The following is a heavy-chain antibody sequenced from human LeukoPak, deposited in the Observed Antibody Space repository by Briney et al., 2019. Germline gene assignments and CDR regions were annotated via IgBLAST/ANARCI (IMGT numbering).Heavy chain of an antibody. CDR1: GFPFSDYY. CDR3: ARGKNYYDSSGYYYIYYYYYYMDV. J-gene: IGHJ6*03. CDR2: IYSGGST. Sequence: GGSLRLSCAASGFPFSDYYMSWVRQAPGKGLEWGSVIYSGGSTYYADSVKGRFTISRDNSKNTRYLQMNSLRAEDTAVYYCARGKNYYDSSGYYYIYYYYYYMDVWGKGTTVTISS. V-gene: IGHV3-66*01. D-gene: IGHD3-22*01.